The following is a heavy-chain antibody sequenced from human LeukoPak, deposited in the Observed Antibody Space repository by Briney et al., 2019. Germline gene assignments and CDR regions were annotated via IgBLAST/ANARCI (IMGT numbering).Heavy chain of an antibody. CDR1: GFTFSSYA. J-gene: IGHJ1*01. V-gene: IGHV3-23*01. Sequence: GGSLRLSCAASGFTFSSYAMSWVRQAPGKGLEWVSDINGSGGSTYYADSVKGRFTISRDNSKNTLYLQMNSLRAEDTAVYYCTYGSGSYYNDYFQHWGQGTLVTVSS. CDR3: TYGSGSYYNDYFQH. D-gene: IGHD3-10*01. CDR2: INGSGGST.